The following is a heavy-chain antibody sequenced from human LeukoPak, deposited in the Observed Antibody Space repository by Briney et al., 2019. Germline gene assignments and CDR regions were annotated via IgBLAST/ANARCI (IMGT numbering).Heavy chain of an antibody. CDR3: ASGPLSLDRPLYDSSGYYPGLDY. J-gene: IGHJ4*02. Sequence: SVKVSCKASGGTFSSYAISWVRQAPGQGLEWMGGIIPIFGTANYAQKFQGRVTITTDESTSTAYMELSSLRSEDTAVYYCASGPLSLDRPLYDSSGYYPGLDYWGQGTLVTVSS. D-gene: IGHD3-22*01. CDR2: IIPIFGTA. CDR1: GGTFSSYA. V-gene: IGHV1-69*05.